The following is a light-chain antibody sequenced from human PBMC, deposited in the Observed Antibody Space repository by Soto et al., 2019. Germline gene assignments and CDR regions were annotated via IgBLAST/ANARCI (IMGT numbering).Light chain of an antibody. CDR2: DAS. J-gene: IGKJ4*01. Sequence: EIVVTQSTATLSVSPGEIVTLYCRASQSVRSHLAWYRQRPGQAPRLLIYDASSRATGIPARFSGSGSGTEFVLTISSLQSEDFAVYYCQQYDAWPFNCGGGTKVAIK. CDR3: QQYDAWPFN. V-gene: IGKV3-15*01. CDR1: QSVRSH.